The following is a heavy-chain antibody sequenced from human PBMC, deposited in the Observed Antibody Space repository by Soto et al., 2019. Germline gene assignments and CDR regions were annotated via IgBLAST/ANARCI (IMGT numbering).Heavy chain of an antibody. Sequence: SVKVSCKASGGTFSSYAISWVRQAPGQGLEWMGGIIPIFGTANYAQKFQGRVTITADESTSTAYMELSSLRSEDTAVYYCARARLPFGVVIIPNYYYGMDVWGQGTTVTVSS. J-gene: IGHJ6*02. CDR2: IIPIFGTA. V-gene: IGHV1-69*13. D-gene: IGHD3-3*01. CDR1: GGTFSSYA. CDR3: ARARLPFGVVIIPNYYYGMDV.